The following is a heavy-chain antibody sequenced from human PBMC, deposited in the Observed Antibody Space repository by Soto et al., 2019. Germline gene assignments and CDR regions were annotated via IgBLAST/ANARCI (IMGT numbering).Heavy chain of an antibody. CDR3: ASLGSSGYYSDY. D-gene: IGHD3-22*01. CDR2: ISSSSSYI. J-gene: IGHJ4*02. Sequence: GGSLRLSCAASGFTFSSYSMNWVRQAPGKGLEWVSSISSSSSYIYYADSVKGRFTIPRDNAKNSLYLQMNSLRAEDTAVYYCASLGSSGYYSDYWGQGTLVTVSS. V-gene: IGHV3-21*01. CDR1: GFTFSSYS.